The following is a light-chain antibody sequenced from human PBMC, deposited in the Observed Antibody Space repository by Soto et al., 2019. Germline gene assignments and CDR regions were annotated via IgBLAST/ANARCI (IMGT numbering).Light chain of an antibody. CDR3: CSRAGGHVV. CDR1: SSDIGSYNF. Sequence: QSALTQPASVSGSPGQSITISCTGTSSDIGSYNFVSWYQQHVGKAPKLMTYDGSKRPSGVSDRFSASKSGNTASLTISGLQAEDEADYYSCSRAGGHVVCGGGTKLTVL. CDR2: DGS. V-gene: IGLV2-23*01. J-gene: IGLJ2*01.